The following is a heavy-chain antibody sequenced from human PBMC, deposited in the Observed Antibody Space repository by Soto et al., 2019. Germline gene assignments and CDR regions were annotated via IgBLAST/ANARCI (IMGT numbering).Heavy chain of an antibody. D-gene: IGHD3-22*01. CDR3: ARDPPNYYDTPGNAFDI. CDR1: GFTFSSYG. CDR2: IWYDGSNK. V-gene: IGHV3-33*01. Sequence: QVQLVESGGGVVQPGRSLRLSCAASGFTFSSYGMHWVRQAPGKGLEWVAVIWYDGSNKYYADSVKGRFTISRDNSKNTRYRQMNSLRAEDTAVYYCARDPPNYYDTPGNAFDIWCQGTMVTVSS. J-gene: IGHJ3*02.